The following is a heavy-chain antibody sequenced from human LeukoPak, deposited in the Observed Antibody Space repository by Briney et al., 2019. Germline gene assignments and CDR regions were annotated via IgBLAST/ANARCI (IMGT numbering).Heavy chain of an antibody. CDR1: GGSISSYY. D-gene: IGHD3-22*01. J-gene: IGHJ4*02. CDR2: IYYSGST. CDR3: ARAPPLYYHFDY. Sequence: SETLSLTCTVSGGSISSYYWSWIRQPPGKGLEWIGYIYYSGSTNHNPSLKSRVTISVDTSKNQFSLKLSSVTAADTAVYYCARAPPLYYHFDYWGQGTLVTVSS. V-gene: IGHV4-59*01.